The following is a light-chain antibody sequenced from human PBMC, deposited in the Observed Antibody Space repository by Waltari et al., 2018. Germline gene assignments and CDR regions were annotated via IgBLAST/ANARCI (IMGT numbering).Light chain of an antibody. J-gene: IGLJ3*02. Sequence: QSALTQPASVSGSPGQSITIPCTATSTDVGGYHIVSWYQQHPGKVPKLLIFDVSNRPSGVSNRFSGSKSGNTASLTISGLQAEDESDYYCCSFTSRSTWVFGGGTKLTVL. CDR3: CSFTSRSTWV. V-gene: IGLV2-14*01. CDR1: STDVGGYHI. CDR2: DVS.